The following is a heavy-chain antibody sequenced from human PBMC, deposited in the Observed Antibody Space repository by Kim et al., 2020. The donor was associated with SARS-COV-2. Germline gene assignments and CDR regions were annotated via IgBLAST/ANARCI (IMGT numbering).Heavy chain of an antibody. J-gene: IGHJ6*02. CDR1: GGSFSGSY. D-gene: IGHD3-22*01. V-gene: IGHV4-34*01. Sequence: SETLSLTCAVYGGSFSGSYWSWIRQPPGKGLEWIGEINHSGSTDYNPSLKSRVTISLDTSKNQFSLKLSSVTAADTAVYYCARVVITPLYYYYYGMDVWGQGTTATFS. CDR2: INHSGST. CDR3: ARVVITPLYYYYYGMDV.